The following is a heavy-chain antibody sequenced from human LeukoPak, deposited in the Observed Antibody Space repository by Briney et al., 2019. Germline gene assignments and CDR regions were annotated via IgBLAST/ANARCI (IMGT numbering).Heavy chain of an antibody. CDR2: ITWNSGSI. CDR1: GFTFYDYA. CDR3: AKDRGYSSSGGFDY. D-gene: IGHD6-6*01. J-gene: IGHJ4*02. V-gene: IGHV3-9*03. Sequence: GGSLRLSCAASGFTFYDYAMHWVRQAPGKGLEGVSGITWNSGSIGYADSVKGRFTISRDNAKNSLYLQMNSLRAEDMALYYCAKDRGYSSSGGFDYWGQGTLVTVSS.